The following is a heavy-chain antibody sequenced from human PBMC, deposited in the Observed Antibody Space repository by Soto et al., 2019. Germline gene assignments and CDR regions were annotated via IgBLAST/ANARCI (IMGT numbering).Heavy chain of an antibody. V-gene: IGHV4-59*01. Sequence: PSETLSLTCTVSGGSISSYYWSWIRQPPGKGLEWIGYIYYSGSTNYNPSLKSRVTISVDTSKNQFSLKLSSVTAADTAVYYCARGADFWRVLDYWGQGTLVTVSS. CDR2: IYYSGST. CDR1: GGSISSYY. J-gene: IGHJ4*02. D-gene: IGHD3-3*01. CDR3: ARGADFWRVLDY.